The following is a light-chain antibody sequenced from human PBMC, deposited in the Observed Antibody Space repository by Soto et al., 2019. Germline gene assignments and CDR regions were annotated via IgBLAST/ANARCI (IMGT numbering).Light chain of an antibody. V-gene: IGKV3-11*01. Sequence: IVFTQSASTLSLSPGERATLSCRASQSVSSYLAWYQQKPGQAPRILIYDASNRATGVPARFSGSGSGTDFTLTISSLEPEDFAVYYCQQRSNWPPITFGQGTRLEIK. CDR1: QSVSSY. CDR3: QQRSNWPPIT. CDR2: DAS. J-gene: IGKJ5*01.